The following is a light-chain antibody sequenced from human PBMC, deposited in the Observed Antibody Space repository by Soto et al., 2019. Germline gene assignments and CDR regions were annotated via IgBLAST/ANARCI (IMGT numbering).Light chain of an antibody. CDR3: CSYAGSSSHVV. CDR2: EGS. Sequence: QSALTPPASVSGSPGQSITISCTGTSSDVGSYNLVSWYQQHPGKAPKLMIYEGSTRPSGVSNRFSGSKSGNTASLTISGLQAEDEADYYCCSYAGSSSHVVFGGGTKLTVL. V-gene: IGLV2-23*01. CDR1: SSDVGSYNL. J-gene: IGLJ2*01.